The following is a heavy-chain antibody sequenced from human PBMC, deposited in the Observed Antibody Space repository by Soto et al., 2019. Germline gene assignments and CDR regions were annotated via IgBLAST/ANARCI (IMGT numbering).Heavy chain of an antibody. V-gene: IGHV3-48*02. D-gene: IGHD2-15*01. CDR1: GFPFSAFS. CDR3: AREGGRHCSPSRCYNAFDI. Sequence: GGSLRLSCASSGFPFSAFSMGWVRQAPGKGLEWVAYISSSGSTIYYADSVKGRFAISRDNAKTSLYLQMDSLRDEDTAVYYCAREGGRHCSPSRCYNAFDIWGQGTTVTVSS. J-gene: IGHJ3*02. CDR2: ISSSGSTI.